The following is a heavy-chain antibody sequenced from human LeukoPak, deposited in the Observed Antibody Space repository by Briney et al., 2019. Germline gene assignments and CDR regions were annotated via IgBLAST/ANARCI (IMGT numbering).Heavy chain of an antibody. CDR2: IRGSGGST. CDR3: AKYGLETAAGRFDY. Sequence: GGSLRLSCAASGFTFSSYAMSWVRQAPGKGLEWVSAIRGSGGSTHYADSVKGRFTISRDNSKNTLYLQMNSLRAEDTAVYYCAKYGLETAAGRFDYWGQGALVTVSS. D-gene: IGHD6-13*01. V-gene: IGHV3-23*01. J-gene: IGHJ4*02. CDR1: GFTFSSYA.